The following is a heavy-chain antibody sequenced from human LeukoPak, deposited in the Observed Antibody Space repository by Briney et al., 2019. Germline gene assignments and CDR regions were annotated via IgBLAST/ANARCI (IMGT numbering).Heavy chain of an antibody. J-gene: IGHJ5*02. V-gene: IGHV1-69*05. D-gene: IGHD3-22*01. Sequence: SVKVSCKASGGTFSSYAISWVRQAPGQGLEWMGRIIPNFGTANYAQKFQGRVTITTDESTSTAYMELSSLRSEDTAVYYCARDDFYDSSGYYSPSPWFDPWGQGTLVTVSS. CDR1: GGTFSSYA. CDR3: ARDDFYDSSGYYSPSPWFDP. CDR2: IIPNFGTA.